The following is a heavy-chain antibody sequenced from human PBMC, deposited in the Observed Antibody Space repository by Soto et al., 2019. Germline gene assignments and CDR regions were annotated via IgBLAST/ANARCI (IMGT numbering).Heavy chain of an antibody. J-gene: IGHJ4*02. V-gene: IGHV3-23*01. Sequence: GSLRLSCAASGFTFSSFAMSWVRQAPGKGLDWVSAISVSGGTTYYADSVKGRFTISRDNSKNTLYLHMHSLRAEDTAVYYCAKAVGIAVAGTVGNYWGQGTLGTVS. CDR2: ISVSGGTT. D-gene: IGHD6-19*01. CDR3: AKAVGIAVAGTVGNY. CDR1: GFTFSSFA.